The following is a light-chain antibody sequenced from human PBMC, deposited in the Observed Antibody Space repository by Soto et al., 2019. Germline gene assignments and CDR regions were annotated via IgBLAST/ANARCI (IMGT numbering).Light chain of an antibody. J-gene: IGKJ2*01. CDR1: QSVSSSY. Sequence: EIVLTQSPGTLSLSPGERATLSCRASQSVSSSYLAWYQQKPGQAPRLLIYGASSRATGIPDRFSGSGSGKDFTLTISRLEPEDFAVYYCQQYGSPPPYTFGQGTKREIK. CDR3: QQYGSPPPYT. V-gene: IGKV3-20*01. CDR2: GAS.